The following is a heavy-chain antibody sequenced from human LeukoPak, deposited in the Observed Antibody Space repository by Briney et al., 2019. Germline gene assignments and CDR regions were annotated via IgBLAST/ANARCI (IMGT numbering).Heavy chain of an antibody. D-gene: IGHD3-16*01. V-gene: IGHV1-3*01. CDR2: INAGNGNT. Sequence: GASVKVSCKASGYTFTSYAMHWVRQAPGQRLEWMGWINAGNGNTKYSQKFQGRVTITRDTSASTAYMELSSLRSEDTAVYYCARGGMQRGASYFDYWGQGTLVTVSS. CDR1: GYTFTSYA. J-gene: IGHJ4*02. CDR3: ARGGMQRGASYFDY.